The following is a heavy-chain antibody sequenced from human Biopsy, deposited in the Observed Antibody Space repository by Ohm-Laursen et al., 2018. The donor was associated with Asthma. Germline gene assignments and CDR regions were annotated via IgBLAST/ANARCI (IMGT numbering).Heavy chain of an antibody. CDR2: THHSGYT. J-gene: IGHJ4*02. V-gene: IGHV4-34*01. D-gene: IGHD7-27*01. CDR1: GGSFSSNY. CDR3: ARHWNWGSFFDY. Sequence: SETLSLTCAAYGGSFSSNYWSWIRQTPGKGLEWLGDTHHSGYTNYNPSLSSRLTLSVDTSKNQFSLRLTSVTAADTAVYYCARHWNWGSFFDYWGQGMLVTVSS.